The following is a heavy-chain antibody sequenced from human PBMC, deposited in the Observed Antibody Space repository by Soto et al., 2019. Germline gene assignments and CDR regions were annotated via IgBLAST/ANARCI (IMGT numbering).Heavy chain of an antibody. V-gene: IGHV4-31*03. D-gene: IGHD3-22*01. CDR1: GGSISSGGYY. Sequence: QVQLQESGPGLVKPSQTLSLTCTVSGGSISSGGYYWSWIRQHPGKGLEWIGYIYYSGSTYYNPSLTSRVTISVDTSKNQFDLKLRSVTAADTAVYDCARAGNCYVSSAGAFDIWGQGTMVTVSS. CDR3: ARAGNCYVSSAGAFDI. J-gene: IGHJ3*02. CDR2: IYYSGST.